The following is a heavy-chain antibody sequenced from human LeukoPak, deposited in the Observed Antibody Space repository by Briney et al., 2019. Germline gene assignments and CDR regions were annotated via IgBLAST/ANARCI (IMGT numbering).Heavy chain of an antibody. Sequence: GGSLRLSCAASGFTFSDYYMSWVRQAPGKGLEWLAVISYDGSIRYYADSVKGRFTISRDNSNNTVHLQMNSLRPDDSALYYCAREDNPLWFDPWGQGTLVTVSS. CDR2: ISYDGSIR. D-gene: IGHD1-1*01. V-gene: IGHV3-30-3*01. CDR1: GFTFSDYY. CDR3: AREDNPLWFDP. J-gene: IGHJ5*02.